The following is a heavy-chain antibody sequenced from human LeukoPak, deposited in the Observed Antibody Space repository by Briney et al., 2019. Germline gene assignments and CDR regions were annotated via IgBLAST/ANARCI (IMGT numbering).Heavy chain of an antibody. D-gene: IGHD3-10*01. V-gene: IGHV5-51*01. CDR2: IYPGDSDT. J-gene: IGHJ4*02. Sequence: GESLKISCEASRYSFTSYWIGWVRQMPGKGLEWMGMIYPGDSDTRYSPSFQGQVTISADRSISTAYLQWSSLKASDTAMYFCARRGSGSETFYNFDYWGQGSLVTVSS. CDR1: RYSFTSYW. CDR3: ARRGSGSETFYNFDY.